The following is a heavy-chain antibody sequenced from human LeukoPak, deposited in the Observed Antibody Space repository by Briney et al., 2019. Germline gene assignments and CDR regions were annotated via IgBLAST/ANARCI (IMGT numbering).Heavy chain of an antibody. D-gene: IGHD3-10*01. CDR3: ARFALGYYGSGSYYTTFDY. Sequence: ASVKVSCKASGYTFTGYYMHWVRQAPGQGLEWMGRINPNSGGTNYAQKFQGRVTMTRDTSISTAYMELSRLRSDDTAVYYCARFALGYYGSGSYYTTFDYWGQGTLVTVSS. CDR2: INPNSGGT. J-gene: IGHJ4*02. CDR1: GYTFTGYY. V-gene: IGHV1-2*06.